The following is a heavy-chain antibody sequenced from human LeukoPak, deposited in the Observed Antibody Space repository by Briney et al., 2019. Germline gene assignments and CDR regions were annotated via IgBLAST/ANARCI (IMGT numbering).Heavy chain of an antibody. CDR1: GLTFTSYS. V-gene: IGHV3-48*02. Sequence: GGSLRLSCAASGLTFTSYSMNWVRQAPGKGLEWVSDISISSSTIYYADSVKGRFTISRDNAKNSVYLQMNSLRDEDTAVYYCARELGYCSGTACSVHYYGMDVWGQGTTVTVSS. CDR3: ARELGYCSGTACSVHYYGMDV. CDR2: ISISSSTI. D-gene: IGHD2-2*01. J-gene: IGHJ6*02.